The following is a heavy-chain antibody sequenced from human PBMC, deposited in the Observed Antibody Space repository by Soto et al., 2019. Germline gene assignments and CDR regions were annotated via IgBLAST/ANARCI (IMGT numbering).Heavy chain of an antibody. J-gene: IGHJ6*02. D-gene: IGHD2-21*02. Sequence: QVHLVQSGAEVKKPGASVKVSCKTSGYTFTSYGISWVRQAPGQGLEWLGWISGYDGRTNLAQKVQDRVTMTTDTYTSSVYMELRSLRSDDTAVYYCAREGDVPYYYYGMDVWGQGTTVTVSS. V-gene: IGHV1-18*01. CDR1: GYTFTSYG. CDR2: ISGYDGRT. CDR3: AREGDVPYYYYGMDV.